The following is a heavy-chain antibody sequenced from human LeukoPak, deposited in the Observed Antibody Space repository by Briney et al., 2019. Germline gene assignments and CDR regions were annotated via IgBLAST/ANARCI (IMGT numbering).Heavy chain of an antibody. Sequence: ASVKVSCKASGYTFTNYAFSWVRQATGQGLEWMGWINTNNGNTNYVKRLQGRVTMTTDTSTTTAYMELRSLISDDTAVYYCAREREETYGSGSYTFDHWGQGTLVTVSS. V-gene: IGHV1-18*01. J-gene: IGHJ4*02. CDR1: GYTFTNYA. CDR2: INTNNGNT. D-gene: IGHD3-10*01. CDR3: AREREETYGSGSYTFDH.